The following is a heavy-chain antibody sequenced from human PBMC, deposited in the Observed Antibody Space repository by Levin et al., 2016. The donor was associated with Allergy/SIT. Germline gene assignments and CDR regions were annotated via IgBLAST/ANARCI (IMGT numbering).Heavy chain of an antibody. CDR2: ISSSSSYI. V-gene: IGHV3-21*01. D-gene: IGHD3-10*01. CDR3: ARAGIDNWFDS. J-gene: IGHJ5*01. Sequence: WIRQPPGKGLEWVSSISSSSSYIYYADSVKGRFTISRDNAKNSLYLQMNSLRAEDTAVYYCARAGIDNWFDSWGQGTLVTVSS.